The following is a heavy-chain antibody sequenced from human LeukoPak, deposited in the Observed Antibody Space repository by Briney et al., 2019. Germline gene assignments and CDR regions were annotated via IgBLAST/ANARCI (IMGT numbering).Heavy chain of an antibody. CDR1: GGTFSSYA. Sequence: SVKVSCKASGGTFSSYAISWVRQAPGQGLEWMGGIIPIFGTANYAQKFQGRVTITADESTSTAYMELSSLRSEDTAVYYCAREGGIYCSGGSCYKGYWFDPWGQGTLVTVSP. CDR2: IIPIFGTA. CDR3: AREGGIYCSGGSCYKGYWFDP. J-gene: IGHJ5*02. D-gene: IGHD2-15*01. V-gene: IGHV1-69*13.